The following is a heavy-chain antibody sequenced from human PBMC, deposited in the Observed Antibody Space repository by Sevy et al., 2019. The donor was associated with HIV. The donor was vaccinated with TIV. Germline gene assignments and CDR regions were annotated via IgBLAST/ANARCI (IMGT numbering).Heavy chain of an antibody. CDR3: AKGDGALTGIDP. D-gene: IGHD7-27*01. CDR2: MSYDGSTQ. CDR1: GFTFSDYV. Sequence: GGSLRLSCAASGFTFSDYVMHWVRLAPGKGLEWVALMSYDGSTQYYADSVKGRFTISRDNSKNTLYLQMNSLRVEDTAVYYCAKGDGALTGIDPWGQGTLVTVSS. V-gene: IGHV3-30*18. J-gene: IGHJ5*02.